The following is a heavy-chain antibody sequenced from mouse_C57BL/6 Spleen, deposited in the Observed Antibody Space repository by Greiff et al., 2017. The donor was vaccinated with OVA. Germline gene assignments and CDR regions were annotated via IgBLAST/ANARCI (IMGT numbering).Heavy chain of an antibody. CDR3: ARVDYGSSYYYAMDY. V-gene: IGHV3-6*01. J-gene: IGHJ4*01. CDR2: ISYDGSN. Sequence: EVKLVESGPGLVKPSQSLSLTCSVTGYSITSGYYWNWIRQFPGNKLEWMGYISYDGSNNYNPSLKNRISITRDTSKNQFFLKLNSVTTEDTATYYCARVDYGSSYYYAMDYWGQGTSVTVSS. CDR1: GYSITSGYY. D-gene: IGHD1-1*01.